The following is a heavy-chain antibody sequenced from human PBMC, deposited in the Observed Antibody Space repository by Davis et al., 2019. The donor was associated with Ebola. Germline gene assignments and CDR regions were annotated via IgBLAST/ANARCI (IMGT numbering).Heavy chain of an antibody. CDR3: ARGGSIAAAGREFDY. CDR2: INHSGST. J-gene: IGHJ4*02. CDR1: GGSISSSSYY. Sequence: PSETLSLTCTVSGGSISSSSYYWSWIRQPPGKGLEWIGEINHSGSTNYNPSLKSRVTISVDTSKNQFSLKLSSVTAADTAVYYCARGGSIAAAGREFDYWGQGTLVTVSS. D-gene: IGHD6-13*01. V-gene: IGHV4-39*07.